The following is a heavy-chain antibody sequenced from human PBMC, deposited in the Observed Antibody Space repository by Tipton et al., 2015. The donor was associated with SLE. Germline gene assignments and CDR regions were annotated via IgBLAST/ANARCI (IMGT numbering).Heavy chain of an antibody. J-gene: IGHJ3*02. CDR2: ISAYNGNT. V-gene: IGHV1-18*04. Sequence: QLVQSGAEVKKPGASVKVSCKASGYTFTSYGISWVRQAPGQGLEWMGWISAYNGNTNYAQKLQGRVTMTTDTSTSTAYMELRSLRSDDTAVYYCAKPQGAMIVVVGDAFDIWGQGTMVTVSS. CDR3: AKPQGAMIVVVGDAFDI. CDR1: GYTFTSYG. D-gene: IGHD3-22*01.